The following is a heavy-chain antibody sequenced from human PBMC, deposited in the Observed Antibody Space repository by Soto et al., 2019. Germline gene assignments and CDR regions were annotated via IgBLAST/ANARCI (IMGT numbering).Heavy chain of an antibody. V-gene: IGHV4-34*01. Sequence: QVQLQQWGTGLLKPSETLSLTCAVYGGFVSSGSYYWSWIRQPPGKGLEWIGEMSHSGGTHFNPYLKSRVTISVDTAKNQFSLKMSPVTAADTALYYCARVERGTATTVVDAFDIWGPGTMVTVSS. CDR2: MSHSGGT. D-gene: IGHD1-1*01. CDR3: ARVERGTATTVVDAFDI. J-gene: IGHJ3*02. CDR1: GGFVSSGSYY.